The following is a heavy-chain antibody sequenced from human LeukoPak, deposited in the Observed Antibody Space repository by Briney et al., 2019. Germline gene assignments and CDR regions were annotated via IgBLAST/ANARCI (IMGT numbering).Heavy chain of an antibody. J-gene: IGHJ6*02. CDR2: INHSGST. CDR1: GGSFSGYY. Sequence: PSETLSLTCAVYGGSFSGYYWSWIRQPPGKGLEWIGEINHSGSTNYNPSLKSRVTISVDTSKNQFSLNLSSVTAADTPVYYCARLKYIPYYNYDLDVWGQGTTVTVSS. V-gene: IGHV4-34*01. D-gene: IGHD2-2*02. CDR3: ARLKYIPYYNYDLDV.